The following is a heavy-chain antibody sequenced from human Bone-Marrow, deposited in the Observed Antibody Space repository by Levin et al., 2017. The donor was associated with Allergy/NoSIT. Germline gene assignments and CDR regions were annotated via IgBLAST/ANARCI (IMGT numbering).Heavy chain of an antibody. J-gene: IGHJ3*01. D-gene: IGHD4-17*01. CDR1: GFTFSGSA. V-gene: IGHV3-73*01. CDR3: ARVYGDYGDAFDL. CDR2: IRNKANTYAT. Sequence: GGSLRLSCAASGFTFSGSAVHWVRQASGKGLEWVGRIRNKANTYATEYAASVKGRFSISRDDAKNTAYLQMNSLKTEDTAVYYCARVYGDYGDAFDLWGQGTMVIVSS.